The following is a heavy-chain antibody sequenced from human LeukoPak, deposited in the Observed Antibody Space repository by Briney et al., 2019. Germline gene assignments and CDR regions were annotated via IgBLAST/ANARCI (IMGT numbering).Heavy chain of an antibody. J-gene: IGHJ4*02. CDR2: ISSAGTT. V-gene: IGHV3-66*01. CDR1: GFTFGAYA. CDR3: ARDLEAANTYYFDY. Sequence: AGGSLRLSCAASGFTFGAYAMNWVRQAPGKGLEWVSIISSAGTTYYADSVKGRFTISRDNSKNTVYLQVNSLRDEDTAVYYCARDLEAANTYYFDYWGQGTLVTVSS. D-gene: IGHD6-13*01.